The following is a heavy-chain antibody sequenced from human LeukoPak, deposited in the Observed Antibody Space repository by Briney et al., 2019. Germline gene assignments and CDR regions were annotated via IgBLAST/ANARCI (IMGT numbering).Heavy chain of an antibody. V-gene: IGHV1-2*02. J-gene: IGHJ4*02. CDR3: AREYYYGSGNYYNRIDY. CDR2: IDPNSGGT. Sequence: ASVKVSCKASGCTFTGYHMHWVRQAPGQGLEWMGWIDPNSGGTNYAQKFQGRVTMTRDTSISTAYMVLNRLRSDDTAVYYCAREYYYGSGNYYNRIDYWGQGTLVTVSS. CDR1: GCTFTGYH. D-gene: IGHD3-10*01.